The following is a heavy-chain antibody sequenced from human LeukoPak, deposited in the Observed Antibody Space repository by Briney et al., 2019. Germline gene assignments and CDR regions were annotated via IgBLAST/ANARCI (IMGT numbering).Heavy chain of an antibody. D-gene: IGHD2-2*01. Sequence: VASVKVSCKASGYTFTGYYMHWVRQAPGQGLEWMGWINPNSGGTNYAQKFQGRVTMTRDTSISTAYMELSRLRSDDTAVYYCAREKGSLNIIVVVPAAIDAFDIWGQGTMVTVSS. CDR2: INPNSGGT. CDR3: AREKGSLNIIVVVPAAIDAFDI. CDR1: GYTFTGYY. V-gene: IGHV1-2*02. J-gene: IGHJ3*02.